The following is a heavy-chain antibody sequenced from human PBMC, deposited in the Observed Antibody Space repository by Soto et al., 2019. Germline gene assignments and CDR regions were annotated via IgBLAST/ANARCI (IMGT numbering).Heavy chain of an antibody. CDR2: MNPNSGNT. CDR3: ARGTTVETGNY. D-gene: IGHD4-17*01. CDR1: GYTFTSYE. J-gene: IGHJ4*02. Sequence: GSVKVSCKASGYTFTSYEINWVRQATGQGFEWMGWMNPNSGNTGYAQKLQGRVTMTTDTSTSTAYMELRSLRSDDTAVYYCARGTTVETGNYWGQRTLVTVSS. V-gene: IGHV1-8*01.